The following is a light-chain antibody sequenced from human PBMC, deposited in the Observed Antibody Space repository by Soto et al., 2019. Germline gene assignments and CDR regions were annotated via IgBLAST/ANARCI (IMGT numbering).Light chain of an antibody. Sequence: IQMTQSPSSVSASVGDTVTLSCQTSHGVSGWLAWYQQKPGKAPTLLIYTVSNLQSGVPSRFSGTGSGTDFSITVTNLQPEDFATYFCQQGNTFPFTFGPGTKVEVK. J-gene: IGKJ3*01. V-gene: IGKV1-12*01. CDR3: QQGNTFPFT. CDR1: HGVSGW. CDR2: TVS.